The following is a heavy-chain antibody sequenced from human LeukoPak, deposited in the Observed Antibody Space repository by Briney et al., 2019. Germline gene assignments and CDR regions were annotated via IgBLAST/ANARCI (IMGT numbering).Heavy chain of an antibody. CDR2: IKEDGSEK. CDR1: GFTFSDYW. V-gene: IGHV3-7*03. Sequence: GGSLRLSCTASGFTFSDYWLNWFRQAPGKGLKWVANIKEDGSEKYYVDSVKGRFTISRDNAKNSLFLQINSLRVEDTAVYYCARTLMGGGALDYWGQGTPVTVS. CDR3: ARTLMGGGALDY. D-gene: IGHD3-10*01. J-gene: IGHJ4*02.